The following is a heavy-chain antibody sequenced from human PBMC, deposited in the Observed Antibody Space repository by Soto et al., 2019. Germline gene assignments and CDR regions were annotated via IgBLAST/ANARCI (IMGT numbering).Heavy chain of an antibody. Sequence: PSETLSLTCTFSGGSISTYYWSWIRQPAGKGLEWIGRINPSGSTNYNPSLKSRVTISVDTSKNQFSLKLSSVTAADTAVYYCASLGGSQSYNWFDPWGQGTLVTVSS. D-gene: IGHD3-16*01. J-gene: IGHJ5*02. V-gene: IGHV4-4*07. CDR1: GGSISTYY. CDR2: INPSGST. CDR3: ASLGGSQSYNWFDP.